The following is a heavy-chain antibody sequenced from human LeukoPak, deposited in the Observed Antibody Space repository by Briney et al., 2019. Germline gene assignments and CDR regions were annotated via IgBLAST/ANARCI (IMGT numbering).Heavy chain of an antibody. CDR3: AREIAGTTTWFDP. D-gene: IGHD1/OR15-1a*01. V-gene: IGHV4-61*01. Sequence: SETLSLTCTVSGGSVSSGSYYWSWIRQPPGKGLEWIGYIYYSGSTNYNPSLKSRVTISVDTSKNQFSLKLSSVTAADTAVYYCAREIAGTTTWFDPWGQGTLVTVSS. CDR2: IYYSGST. J-gene: IGHJ5*02. CDR1: GGSVSSGSYY.